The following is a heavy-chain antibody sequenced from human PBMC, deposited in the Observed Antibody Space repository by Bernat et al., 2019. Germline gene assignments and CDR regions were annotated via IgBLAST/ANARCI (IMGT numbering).Heavy chain of an antibody. V-gene: IGHV3-33*01. Sequence: QVQLVESGGGVVQPGRSLRLSCAASGFTFSSYGMHWVRQAPGKGLEWVAVIWYDGSNKYYADSVKGRFNISRDKSKNTLYLQMNSLGAEETAVYYCARGGSSSWYDAFDIWGQGTMVTVSS. CDR3: ARGGSSSWYDAFDI. CDR2: IWYDGSNK. CDR1: GFTFSSYG. D-gene: IGHD6-13*01. J-gene: IGHJ3*02.